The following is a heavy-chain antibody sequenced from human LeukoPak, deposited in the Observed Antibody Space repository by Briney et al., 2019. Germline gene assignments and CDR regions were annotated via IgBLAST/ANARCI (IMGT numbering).Heavy chain of an antibody. CDR2: ISYSGGT. D-gene: IGHD4-17*01. CDR1: GGSMRSYY. V-gene: IGHV4-59*08. Sequence: PSETLSLTCTVSGGSMRSYYWSWIRQPPGKGLEWIGYISYSGGTIYNPSLKSRVTISLATSENQFSLKLNSVTAADTAVYYCAKMGNPATVTADYWGQGTLVTVSS. CDR3: AKMGNPATVTADY. J-gene: IGHJ4*02.